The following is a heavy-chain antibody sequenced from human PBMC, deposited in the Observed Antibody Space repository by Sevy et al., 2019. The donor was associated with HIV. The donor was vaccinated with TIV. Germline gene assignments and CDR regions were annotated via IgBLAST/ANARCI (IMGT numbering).Heavy chain of an antibody. J-gene: IGHJ4*02. Sequence: ASVKVSCKASGGTFSSYAISWVRQAPGQGLEWMGGIIPIFGTANYAQKFQGRVTITADESTSTAYMELSSLRSEDTAVYYCARGIAMVRGESYPPYYFDYWGQRTLVTVSS. CDR2: IIPIFGTA. CDR3: ARGIAMVRGESYPPYYFDY. CDR1: GGTFSSYA. D-gene: IGHD3-10*01. V-gene: IGHV1-69*13.